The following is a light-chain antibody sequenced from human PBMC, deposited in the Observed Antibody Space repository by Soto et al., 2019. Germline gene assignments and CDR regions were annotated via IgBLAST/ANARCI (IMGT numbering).Light chain of an antibody. CDR2: GAS. Sequence: EIVLTQSPGTLSLSRGVRATLSCTASQSVRSSHLAWYQQKPGQAPRLLIYGASSRATGIPDRFSGSGSGTDFTLTISRLEPEDFAVYYCQQYDSSPLTFGGGTKVDIK. CDR1: QSVRSSH. V-gene: IGKV3-20*01. CDR3: QQYDSSPLT. J-gene: IGKJ4*01.